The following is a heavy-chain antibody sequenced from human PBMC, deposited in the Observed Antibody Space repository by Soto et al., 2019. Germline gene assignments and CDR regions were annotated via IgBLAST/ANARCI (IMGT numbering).Heavy chain of an antibody. V-gene: IGHV3-23*01. CDR2: ISGSGGST. Sequence: GGSLRLSCAASGFTFSSYAMSWVRQAPGKGLEWVSAISGSGGSTYYADSVKGRFTISRDNSKNTLYLQMNSLRAEDTAVYYCAKDAPQDTAMPTERDVWGQGTTVTVSS. D-gene: IGHD5-18*01. CDR1: GFTFSSYA. J-gene: IGHJ6*02. CDR3: AKDAPQDTAMPTERDV.